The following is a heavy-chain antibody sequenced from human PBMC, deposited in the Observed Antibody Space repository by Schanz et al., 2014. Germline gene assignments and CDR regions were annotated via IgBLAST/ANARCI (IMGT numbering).Heavy chain of an antibody. Sequence: QVQLVQSGAEVKKPGASVRLSCEASGYTFTSYDINWVRQAPGQGLEWMGWMNPNSGNTGYAQKFQGRVTMTRHTSISTAYMELSSLRSEDTAVYYCAKVDRTRYYAMDVWGQGTTVNDSS. CDR3: AKVDRTRYYAMDV. CDR1: GYTFTSYD. V-gene: IGHV1-8*02. J-gene: IGHJ6*02. CDR2: MNPNSGNT. D-gene: IGHD3-9*01.